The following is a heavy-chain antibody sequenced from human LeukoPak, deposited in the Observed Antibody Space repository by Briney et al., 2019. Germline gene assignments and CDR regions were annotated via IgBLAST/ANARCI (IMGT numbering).Heavy chain of an antibody. J-gene: IGHJ4*02. CDR1: GGSISNF. CDR2: IHYTGNT. CDR3: ARHAWVGRTGFDY. D-gene: IGHD2-8*02. V-gene: IGHV4-39*01. Sequence: SETLSLTCTVSGGSISNFWGWIRQPPGKGLEWIGSIHYTGNTHYNASLKSRVTMSVDTSKNQFSLNLSSVTAPDTAVYYCARHAWVGRTGFDYWGRGTLVTVSS.